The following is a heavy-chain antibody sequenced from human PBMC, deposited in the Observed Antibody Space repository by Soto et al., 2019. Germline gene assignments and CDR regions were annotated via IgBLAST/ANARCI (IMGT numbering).Heavy chain of an antibody. Sequence: SETLSLTCTVSGGSISSGDYYWSWIRQPPGKGLEWIGYIYYSGSTYYNPSLKSRVTISVDTSKNQFSLKLSSVTAADTAVYYCAREGITGTIIFGGQGTLVTVSS. V-gene: IGHV4-30-4*01. CDR1: GGSISSGDYY. CDR3: AREGITGTIIF. CDR2: IYYSGST. J-gene: IGHJ4*02. D-gene: IGHD1-7*01.